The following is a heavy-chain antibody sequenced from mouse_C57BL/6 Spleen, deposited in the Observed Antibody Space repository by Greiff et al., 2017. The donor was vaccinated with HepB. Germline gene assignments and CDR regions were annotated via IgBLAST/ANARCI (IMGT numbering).Heavy chain of an antibody. CDR3: ARPGLLRDYYAMDY. CDR2: IYPGDGGT. CDR1: GYSFSSSW. D-gene: IGHD2-10*01. V-gene: IGHV1-82*01. Sequence: VQLQQSGPELVKPGASVKISCKASGYSFSSSWMNWVKQRPGQGLEWIGRIYPGDGGTNYNGKFKGKATLTVDKPSSTAYMELRSLTSEDTAVYYCARPGLLRDYYAMDYWGQGTSVTVAS. J-gene: IGHJ4*01.